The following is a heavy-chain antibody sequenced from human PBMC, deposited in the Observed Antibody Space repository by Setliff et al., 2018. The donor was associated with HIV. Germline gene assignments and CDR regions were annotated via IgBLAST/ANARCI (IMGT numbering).Heavy chain of an antibody. J-gene: IGHJ2*01. V-gene: IGHV4-59*01. Sequence: SETLSLTCTVAGGAIRTYYWSWIRQPQGKGLEWIGSIHYSGSTNYRPALKSRVTISVDTSKKQFSLKLSAVTAADTAVYYCARDGGPNAYGGNSESWYFDLWGRGTLVTVSS. CDR2: IHYSGST. CDR3: ARDGGPNAYGGNSESWYFDL. CDR1: GGAIRTYY. D-gene: IGHD4-17*01.